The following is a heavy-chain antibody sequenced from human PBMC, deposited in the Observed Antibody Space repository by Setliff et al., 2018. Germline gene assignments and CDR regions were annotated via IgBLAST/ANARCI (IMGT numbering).Heavy chain of an antibody. V-gene: IGHV3-48*01. CDR3: ARSYNFWSGPALDV. Sequence: PGGSLRLSCAASGFTFSDYSMNWVRQAAGKGLEWVSDISSSSSTIYYADSVKGRFTISRDNAQNSLYLQMNSLRAEDTAVYYCARSYNFWSGPALDVWGKGTTVTSPQ. D-gene: IGHD3-3*01. J-gene: IGHJ6*04. CDR2: ISSSSSTI. CDR1: GFTFSDYS.